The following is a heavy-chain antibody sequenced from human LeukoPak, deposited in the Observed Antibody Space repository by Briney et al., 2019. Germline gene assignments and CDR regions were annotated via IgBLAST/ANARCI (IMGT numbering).Heavy chain of an antibody. Sequence: GGSLRLSCAASGFTFSSYGMHWVRQAPGKGLEWVAFIRYDGSNKYYADSVKGRFTISRDNSKNTLYLQMNSLRAEDTAVYYCAKDKALDYGSGSYFNLYYYYMDVWAKGPRSPSP. CDR1: GFTFSSYG. D-gene: IGHD3-10*01. V-gene: IGHV3-30*02. CDR2: IRYDGSNK. J-gene: IGHJ6*03. CDR3: AKDKALDYGSGSYFNLYYYYMDV.